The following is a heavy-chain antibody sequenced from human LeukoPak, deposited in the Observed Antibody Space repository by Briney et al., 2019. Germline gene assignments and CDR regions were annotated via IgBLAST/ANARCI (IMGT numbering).Heavy chain of an antibody. Sequence: SVKVSCKASGGTFSSYAISWARQAPGQGLEWMGGIIPIFGTANYAQKFQGRVTITADESTSTAYMELSSLRSEDTAVYYCARVGSSFRGYDYWGQGTLVTVSS. CDR3: ARVGSSFRGYDY. J-gene: IGHJ4*02. CDR1: GGTFSSYA. CDR2: IIPIFGTA. V-gene: IGHV1-69*13. D-gene: IGHD6-13*01.